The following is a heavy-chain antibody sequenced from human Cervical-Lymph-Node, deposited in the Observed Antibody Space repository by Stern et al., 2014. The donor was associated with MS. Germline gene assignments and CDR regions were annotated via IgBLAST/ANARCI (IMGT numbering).Heavy chain of an antibody. D-gene: IGHD1-7*01. CDR1: GASIGSGSYS. CDR3: ARGNWNYGAYFDY. V-gene: IGHV4-61*02. J-gene: IGHJ4*02. Sequence: QVQLQESGPGLLKPSQTLSLTCTVSGASIGSGSYSWSWIRQPPGKGLEWIEHVYNTGCPTHAPPLESRVTISLNTSNNQVSLRLSSVPAADTAVYYCARGNWNYGAYFDYWGQGTLITVSS. CDR2: VYNTGCP.